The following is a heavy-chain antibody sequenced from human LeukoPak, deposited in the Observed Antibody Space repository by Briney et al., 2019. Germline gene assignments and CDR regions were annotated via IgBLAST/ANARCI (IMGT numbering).Heavy chain of an antibody. CDR3: AITIVVVPAAIPDNWFDP. J-gene: IGHJ5*02. CDR1: GHTFTSYG. D-gene: IGHD2-2*02. CDR2: ISAYNGNT. V-gene: IGHV1-18*01. Sequence: ASVKVSCKASGHTFTSYGISWVRQAPGQGLEWMGWISAYNGNTNYAQKLQGRVTMTTDTSTSTAYMELRSLRSDDTAVYYCAITIVVVPAAIPDNWFDPWGQGTLVTVSS.